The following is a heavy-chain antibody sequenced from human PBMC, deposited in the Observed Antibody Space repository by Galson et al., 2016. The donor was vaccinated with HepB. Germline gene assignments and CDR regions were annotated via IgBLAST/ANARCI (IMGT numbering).Heavy chain of an antibody. J-gene: IGHJ4*02. CDR1: GNTLTELS. D-gene: IGHD3-9*01. CDR3: ATGPIDWIFDY. Sequence: SVKVSCKVSGNTLTELSMHWVRQAPGKGLEWMGGFDPGDGETVYAQKFQGRVTMTEDTSTETAYTELSSLRSEDTAVYYCATGPIDWIFDYWGQGTLVTVSS. V-gene: IGHV1-24*01. CDR2: FDPGDGET.